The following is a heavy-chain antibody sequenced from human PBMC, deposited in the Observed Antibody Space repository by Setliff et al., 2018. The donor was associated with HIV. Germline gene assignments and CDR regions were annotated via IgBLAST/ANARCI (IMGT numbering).Heavy chain of an antibody. CDR1: GGSVNDFY. Sequence: PSETLSLTCTVSGGSVNDFYCNWIRQPPGKGPEWIGYIHSSGSTIYNPSLKSRITISLDTSKEQFSLKLSSVTAADTAVYYCARGTGSYGSDYWGQGTLVTVS. CDR2: IHSSGST. V-gene: IGHV4-4*09. CDR3: ARGTGSYGSDY. D-gene: IGHD5-18*01. J-gene: IGHJ4*02.